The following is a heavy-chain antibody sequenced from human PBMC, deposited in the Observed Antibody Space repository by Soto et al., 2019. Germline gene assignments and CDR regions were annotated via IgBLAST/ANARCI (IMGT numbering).Heavy chain of an antibody. D-gene: IGHD3-16*02. CDR1: GGSFSGYY. CDR3: ARDTGDYVWGSYRLYYFDY. Sequence: SETLSLTCAGYGGSFSGYYWSWIRQPPGKGLEWIGEINHSGSTNYNPSLKSRVTISVDTSKNQFSLKLSSVTAADTAVYYCARDTGDYVWGSYRLYYFDYWGKGPLVTVSS. CDR2: INHSGST. J-gene: IGHJ4*02. V-gene: IGHV4-34*01.